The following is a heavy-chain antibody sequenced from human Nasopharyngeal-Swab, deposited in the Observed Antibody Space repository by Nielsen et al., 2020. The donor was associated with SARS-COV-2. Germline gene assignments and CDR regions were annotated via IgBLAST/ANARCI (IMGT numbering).Heavy chain of an antibody. Sequence: ASVKVSCKASGYTFTSYGISWVRQAPGQGLEWMGWISAYNGNTNYAQKLQGRVTMTTDTPTSTAYMELRSLRSDDTAVYYCARDTGSGWSDWYFDLWGRGTLVTVSS. J-gene: IGHJ2*01. D-gene: IGHD6-19*01. CDR2: ISAYNGNT. CDR1: GYTFTSYG. V-gene: IGHV1-18*04. CDR3: ARDTGSGWSDWYFDL.